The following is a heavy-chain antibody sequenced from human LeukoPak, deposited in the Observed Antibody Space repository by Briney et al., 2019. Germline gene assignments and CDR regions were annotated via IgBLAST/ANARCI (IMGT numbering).Heavy chain of an antibody. D-gene: IGHD6-19*01. CDR1: GGSISSGDYF. CDR2: IYTSGRT. CDR3: AREEIAVAGHGHWFDP. V-gene: IGHV4-61*02. J-gene: IGHJ5*02. Sequence: TLXLTCSVSGGSISSGDYFWSWIRQPAGKELEWIGRIYTSGRTNYTPSLKSRVTISVDTSKNQFSLKLTSVTAADTAVYYCAREEIAVAGHGHWFDPWGQGTLVTVSS.